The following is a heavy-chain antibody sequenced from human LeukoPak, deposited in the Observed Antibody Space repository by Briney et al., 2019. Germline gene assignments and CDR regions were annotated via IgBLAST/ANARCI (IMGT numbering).Heavy chain of an antibody. J-gene: IGHJ4*02. CDR2: ISAYNGNT. Sequence: GASVKLSCRASGYTFTIYGISWVRQAPGQGLEWMGWISAYNGNTNYAQKLQGGVTMTTDTSTSTAYMELRSLRSDDTAVYYCARDRTVWFGELSPIDYWGQGTLVTVSS. CDR1: GYTFTIYG. D-gene: IGHD3-10*01. V-gene: IGHV1-18*04. CDR3: ARDRTVWFGELSPIDY.